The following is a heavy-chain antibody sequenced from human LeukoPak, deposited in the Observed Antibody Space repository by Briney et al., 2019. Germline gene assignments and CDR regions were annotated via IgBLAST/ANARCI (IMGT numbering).Heavy chain of an antibody. V-gene: IGHV1-3*02. CDR2: SNAGNGNT. Sequence: ASVKVSCKSSDYTFTTYGFSWVRQAPGQRLEWMGWSNAGNGNTKYSQEFQGRVTITRDTSASTAYMELSSLRSEDMAVYYCARGELLDYWGQGTLVTVSS. D-gene: IGHD1-26*01. CDR3: ARGELLDY. J-gene: IGHJ4*02. CDR1: DYTFTTYG.